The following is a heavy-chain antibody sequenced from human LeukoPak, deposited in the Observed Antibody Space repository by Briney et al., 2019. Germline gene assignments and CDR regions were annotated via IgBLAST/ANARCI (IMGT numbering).Heavy chain of an antibody. D-gene: IGHD6-19*01. CDR3: ASRVAGD. CDR1: GFSFSYYW. V-gene: IGHV3-7*01. Sequence: PGGSLRLSCAASGFSFSYYWMSWVRQAPGKGLEWVANIKQDGSEKYYADSVKGRFTISRDNSKNTLYLQMNSLRAEDTAVYYCASRVAGDWGQGTLVTVSS. J-gene: IGHJ4*02. CDR2: IKQDGSEK.